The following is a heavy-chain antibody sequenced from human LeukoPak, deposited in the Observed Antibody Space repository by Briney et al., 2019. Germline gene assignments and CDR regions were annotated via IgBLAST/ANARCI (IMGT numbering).Heavy chain of an antibody. CDR3: ARGDGRNWGYRDHAFDI. CDR1: GYTFTSYG. J-gene: IGHJ3*02. V-gene: IGHV1-18*01. CDR2: ISAYDGNT. Sequence: EASVKVSCKASGYTFTSYGISWVRQAPGQGLEWMGWISAYDGNTNYAQKLQGRVTMTTDTSTSTAYMELRSLRSDDTAVYYCARGDGRNWGYRDHAFDIWGQGTMVTVSS. D-gene: IGHD7-27*01.